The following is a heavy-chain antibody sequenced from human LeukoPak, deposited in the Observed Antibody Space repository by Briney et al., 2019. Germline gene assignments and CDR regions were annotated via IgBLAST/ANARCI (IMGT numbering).Heavy chain of an antibody. Sequence: SQTLSLTCAISGDSVSSNSAAWNWIRQSPSRGFEWLGRTFYMSKWYIDYALSVKSRITINADTSKNQFSLQLRSATPDDTAVYYCTRGFYDMDVWGQGTTVTVSS. CDR3: TRGFYDMDV. CDR2: TFYMSKWYI. V-gene: IGHV6-1*01. J-gene: IGHJ6*02. CDR1: GDSVSSNSAA.